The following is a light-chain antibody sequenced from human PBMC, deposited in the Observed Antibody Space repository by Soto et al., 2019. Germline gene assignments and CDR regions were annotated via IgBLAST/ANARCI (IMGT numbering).Light chain of an antibody. Sequence: DIQMTQSPSSLSASVGDRVTITCRASQSISSYLNWYQQKPGKAPKLLIYAASSLQSGVPSRFSGRGSGTDFTLTISSLQPEDFATYYCQQSYSTGWTFGQGTKVEIK. J-gene: IGKJ1*01. CDR1: QSISSY. CDR3: QQSYSTGWT. CDR2: AAS. V-gene: IGKV1-39*01.